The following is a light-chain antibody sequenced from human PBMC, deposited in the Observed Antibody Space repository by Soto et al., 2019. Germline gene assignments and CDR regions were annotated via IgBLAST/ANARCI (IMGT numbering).Light chain of an antibody. CDR3: QQYGDSPRT. V-gene: IGKV3-20*01. J-gene: IGKJ1*01. CDR2: DAF. Sequence: EIALTQSPGPLSLSPGERATLSCRASQSVSRNYLAWYQQRPGQAPRLLIYDAFNRATGIPDRFSGRGSGTDFTLTISRLEPEDFAVYYCQQYGDSPRTFGQGTKVEIK. CDR1: QSVSRNY.